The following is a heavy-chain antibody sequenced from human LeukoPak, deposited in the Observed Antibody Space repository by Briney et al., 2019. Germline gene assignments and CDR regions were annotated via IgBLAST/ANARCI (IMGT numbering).Heavy chain of an antibody. V-gene: IGHV4-38-2*02. Sequence: SETLSLTCTVSNSSISSGYYWGWIRQPPGTGLEWIGSIFRSGNTYYNPSLKSRVTISVDTSKNQFSLKLASVTAADTAVYYCAREEYSGYGFDPWGQGTLVTVSS. D-gene: IGHD5-12*01. J-gene: IGHJ5*02. CDR3: AREEYSGYGFDP. CDR2: IFRSGNT. CDR1: NSSISSGYY.